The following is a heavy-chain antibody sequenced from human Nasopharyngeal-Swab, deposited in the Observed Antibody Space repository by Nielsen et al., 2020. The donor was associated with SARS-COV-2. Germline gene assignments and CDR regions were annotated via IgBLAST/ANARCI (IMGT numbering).Heavy chain of an antibody. Sequence: VRQMRGKGLAWGTVISYDGSNKYYADSVKGRFSISRDNPKNTLYLQINSVRAEDTDVYNCARVSSRSTSNWFDPWGQGTLVTVSS. V-gene: IGHV3-30*03. CDR3: ARVSSRSTSNWFDP. D-gene: IGHD2-2*01. CDR2: ISYDGSNK. J-gene: IGHJ5*02.